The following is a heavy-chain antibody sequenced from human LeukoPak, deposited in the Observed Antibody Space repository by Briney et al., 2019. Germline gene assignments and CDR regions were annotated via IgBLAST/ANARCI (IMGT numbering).Heavy chain of an antibody. Sequence: SQTLSLTCTVSGGSISSGGYYWSWIRQPPGKGLEWIGYIYHSGSTYYNPSLKSRVTISVDRSKNQFSLKLSSVTAADTAVYYCAFGVGSGSYYEDYWGQGTLVTVSP. CDR3: AFGVGSGSYYEDY. CDR2: IYHSGST. D-gene: IGHD1-26*01. CDR1: GGSISSGGYY. J-gene: IGHJ4*02. V-gene: IGHV4-30-2*01.